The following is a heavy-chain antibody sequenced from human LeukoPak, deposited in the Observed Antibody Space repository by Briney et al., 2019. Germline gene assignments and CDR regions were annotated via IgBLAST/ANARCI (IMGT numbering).Heavy chain of an antibody. CDR2: ISGSGGST. D-gene: IGHD4-23*01. CDR1: GFTFSSYA. J-gene: IGHJ4*02. Sequence: GASLRLSCAASGFTFSSYAMSWVRQAPGKGQEWVSAISGSGGSTYYADSVKGRFTISRDNSKNTLYLQMNSLRAEDTAVYYCAKDRLVRGNSGFDYWGQGTLVTVSS. V-gene: IGHV3-23*01. CDR3: AKDRLVRGNSGFDY.